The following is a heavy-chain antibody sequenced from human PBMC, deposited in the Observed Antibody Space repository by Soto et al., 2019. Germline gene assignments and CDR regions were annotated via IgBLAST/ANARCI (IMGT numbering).Heavy chain of an antibody. CDR3: GRVVAGANRHTDFDS. CDR2: VYYSGGA. J-gene: IGHJ5*01. V-gene: IGHV4-39*01. Sequence: PSETLSLTCAVSGVSIHNSHSFWGWIRQPPGEGLEFVGSVYYSGGANYNPSLKGRVTISVDTSKNQFSLRLNSVTAADTAVYYCGRVVAGANRHTDFDSWGQGTLVTVSS. CDR1: GVSIHNSHSF. D-gene: IGHD2-15*01.